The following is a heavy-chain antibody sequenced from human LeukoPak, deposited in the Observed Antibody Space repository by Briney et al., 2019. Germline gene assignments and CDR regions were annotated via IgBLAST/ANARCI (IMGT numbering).Heavy chain of an antibody. CDR1: GYTFTSYG. V-gene: IGHV1-18*01. CDR2: ISAYNGNT. D-gene: IGHD3-22*01. J-gene: IGHJ4*02. Sequence: ASVKVSCKASGYTFTSYGISWVRRAPGQGLEWMGWISAYNGNTNYAQKLQGRVTMTTDTSTSTAYMELRSLRSDDTAVYYCARGPEKDSSGYYYTYYYWGQGTLVTVSS. CDR3: ARGPEKDSSGYYYTYYY.